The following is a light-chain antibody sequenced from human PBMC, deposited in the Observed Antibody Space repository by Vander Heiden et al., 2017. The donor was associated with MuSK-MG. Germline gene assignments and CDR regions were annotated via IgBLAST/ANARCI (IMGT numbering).Light chain of an antibody. J-gene: IGLJ2*01. CDR3: SSYTSSSTLVV. CDR2: DVS. V-gene: IGLV2-14*01. Sequence: QSALTQPASVSGSPGQSITISCTGTSSDVGGYNYVSWYQQHPGKAPKLMIYDVSNRHSVVSNRFSGSKSGNTASLTISGLQAEDEADYYCSSYTSSSTLVVFGGGTKLTVL. CDR1: SSDVGGYNY.